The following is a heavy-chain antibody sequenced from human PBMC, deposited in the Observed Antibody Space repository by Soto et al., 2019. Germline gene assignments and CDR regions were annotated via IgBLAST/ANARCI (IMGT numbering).Heavy chain of an antibody. V-gene: IGHV1-69*02. CDR3: ARGPYYDILTGYYRGGFDI. CDR2: IIPILGIA. CDR1: GGTFSSYT. J-gene: IGHJ3*02. D-gene: IGHD3-9*01. Sequence: QVQLVQSGAEVKKPRSSVKVSCKASGGTFSSYTISWVRQAPGQGLEWMGRIIPILGIANYAQKFQGRVTITADKSTSTAYMELSSLRSEDTAVYYCARGPYYDILTGYYRGGFDIWGQGTMVTVSS.